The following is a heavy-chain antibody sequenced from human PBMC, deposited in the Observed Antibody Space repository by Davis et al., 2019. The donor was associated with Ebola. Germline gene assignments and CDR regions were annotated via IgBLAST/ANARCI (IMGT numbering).Heavy chain of an antibody. D-gene: IGHD3-3*01. Sequence: ASVKVSCKVSGYTLTELSMHWVRQAPGKGLEWMGSFDPEDGEAIYAQKFQGRVTMTRDTSTSTVYMELSSLRSEDTAVYYCARGFLRFDPWGQGTLVTVSS. V-gene: IGHV1-24*01. CDR3: ARGFLRFDP. CDR1: GYTLTELS. J-gene: IGHJ5*02. CDR2: FDPEDGEA.